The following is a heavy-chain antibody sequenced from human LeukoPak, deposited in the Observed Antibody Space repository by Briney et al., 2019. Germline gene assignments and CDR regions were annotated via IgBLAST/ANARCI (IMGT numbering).Heavy chain of an antibody. J-gene: IGHJ4*02. D-gene: IGHD3-9*01. CDR2: INHSGST. CDR1: GGSFSGYY. V-gene: IGHV4-34*01. CDR3: ARMPDILTGLDS. Sequence: SETLSLTCAVYGGSFSGYYWSWIRQPPGKGLEWIGEINHSGSTNYNPSLKSRVTISVDTSKNQFSLKLSSVTAADTAVYYCARMPDILTGLDSWGQGTLVTVSS.